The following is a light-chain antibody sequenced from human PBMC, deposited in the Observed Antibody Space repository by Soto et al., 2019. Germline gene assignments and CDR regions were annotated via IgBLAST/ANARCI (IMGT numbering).Light chain of an antibody. V-gene: IGKV3-15*01. J-gene: IGKJ1*01. Sequence: EILMTQSPATLSVSPGERATLSCRASQSVDSNLAWYQQKPGQAPRLLIHGASTRATGIPARFSGSGSGTEFTLTISSLQSEDFAIYYCQQYNKWPQTFGQGTKVDI. CDR2: GAS. CDR1: QSVDSN. CDR3: QQYNKWPQT.